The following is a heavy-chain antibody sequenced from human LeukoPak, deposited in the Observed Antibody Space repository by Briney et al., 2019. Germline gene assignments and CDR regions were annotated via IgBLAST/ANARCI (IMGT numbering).Heavy chain of an antibody. Sequence: QPGGSPRLSCAASGFTFSSYGMHWVRQAPGKGLEWVSVIYSGGTTYYADSVKGRFIISRHNSNNTLYLQMNSLRAEDTAVYYCARGGTPTFWSGFMDVWGLGTTVTVSS. J-gene: IGHJ6*02. CDR2: IYSGGTT. CDR1: GFTFSSYG. CDR3: ARGGTPTFWSGFMDV. V-gene: IGHV3-53*04. D-gene: IGHD3-3*01.